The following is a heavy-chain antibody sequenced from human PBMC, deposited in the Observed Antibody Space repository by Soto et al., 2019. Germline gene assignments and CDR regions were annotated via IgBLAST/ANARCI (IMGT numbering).Heavy chain of an antibody. CDR2: INHSGST. Sequence: SETLSLTCAVYGGSFSGYYWSWIRQPPGKGLEWIGEINHSGSTNYNPSLKSRVTISVDTSKNQFSLKLSSVTAADTAVYYCARGGFSDYSRIQKYFQHWGQGTLVTVSS. CDR1: GGSFSGYY. D-gene: IGHD4-17*01. CDR3: ARGGFSDYSRIQKYFQH. J-gene: IGHJ1*01. V-gene: IGHV4-34*01.